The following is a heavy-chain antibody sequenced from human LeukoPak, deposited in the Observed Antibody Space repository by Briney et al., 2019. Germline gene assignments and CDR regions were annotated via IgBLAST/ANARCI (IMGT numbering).Heavy chain of an antibody. CDR1: GYTFTSYG. J-gene: IGHJ6*03. CDR3: ATSPTESSYYYYMDV. V-gene: IGHV1-18*01. CDR2: ISAYNGNT. Sequence: GASVKVSCKASGYTFTSYGISWVRQAPGQGLEWMGWISAYNGNTNYAQKLQGRVTMTTDTSTSTAYMELRSLRSEDTAVYYCATSPTESSYYYYMDVWGKGTTVTVSS. D-gene: IGHD6-6*01.